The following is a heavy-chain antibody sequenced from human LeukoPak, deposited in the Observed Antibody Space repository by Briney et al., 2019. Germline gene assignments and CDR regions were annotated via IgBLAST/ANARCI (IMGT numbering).Heavy chain of an antibody. D-gene: IGHD4-11*01. CDR2: IGLSSRNT. Sequence: GGSLRLACVASGFTFSDYSMNWVRQAPGKGLEWLSYIGLSSRNTFYAESVEGRFTISSDNAKNSLYLQMNSLRDEDTAVYYCARDSDYSFDYWGQGALVTVSS. J-gene: IGHJ4*02. CDR1: GFTFSDYS. V-gene: IGHV3-48*02. CDR3: ARDSDYSFDY.